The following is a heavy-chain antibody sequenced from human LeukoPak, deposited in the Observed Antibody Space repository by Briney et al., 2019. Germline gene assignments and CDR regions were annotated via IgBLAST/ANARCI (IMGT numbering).Heavy chain of an antibody. CDR1: SGSISSSSYY. V-gene: IGHV4-39*01. CDR3: ARRRIAAIDY. D-gene: IGHD6-13*01. Sequence: SETLSLTCTVSSGSISSSSYYWDWIRQPPGKGLEWIGTIFYSGTTSYGPSLKSRVTISVDTSRNQFSLKLNSVTTADTAIYYCARRRIAAIDYWGQGTLVTVSS. CDR2: IFYSGTT. J-gene: IGHJ4*02.